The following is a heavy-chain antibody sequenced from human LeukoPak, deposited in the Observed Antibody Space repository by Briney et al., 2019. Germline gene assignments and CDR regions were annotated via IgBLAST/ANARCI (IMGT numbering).Heavy chain of an antibody. Sequence: GGSLRLSCAASGFTVSSNYMSWVRQAPGKGLEWVSVIYSGGSTYYADSVKGRFTISRDNANNSLYLQMNSLRAEDTAVYYCAELGITMIGGVWSKGTTVTISS. V-gene: IGHV3-53*01. J-gene: IGHJ6*04. CDR3: AELGITMIGGV. D-gene: IGHD3-10*02. CDR1: GFTVSSNY. CDR2: IYSGGST.